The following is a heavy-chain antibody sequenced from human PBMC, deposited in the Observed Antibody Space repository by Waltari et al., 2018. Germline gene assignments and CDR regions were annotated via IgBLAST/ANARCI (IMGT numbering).Heavy chain of an antibody. CDR2: IYYRGST. Sequence: QLQLQESGPGLVKPPETLSLPCTVAGGPISSSSYYWGWIRQPPGKGLDWIGSIYYRGSTYYNPSLKSRVTISVDTSKNQFSLKLSSVTAADTAVYYCARPRGCTNGVCYGPPTLGWYFDLWGRGTLVTVSS. CDR1: GGPISSSSYY. CDR3: ARPRGCTNGVCYGPPTLGWYFDL. V-gene: IGHV4-39*01. J-gene: IGHJ2*01. D-gene: IGHD2-8*01.